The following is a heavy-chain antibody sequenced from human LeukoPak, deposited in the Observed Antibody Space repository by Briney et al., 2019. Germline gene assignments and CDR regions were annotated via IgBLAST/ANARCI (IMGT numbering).Heavy chain of an antibody. CDR2: INPNSGGT. Sequence: GASVKVSCKASGYTFTGYYMHWVRPAPGQGLEWMGWINPNSGGTNYAQKFQGRVTMTRDTSISTAYMELSSLRSEDTAVYYCATHYYGSGSFDWGQGTLVTVSS. J-gene: IGHJ4*02. V-gene: IGHV1-2*02. CDR1: GYTFTGYY. CDR3: ATHYYGSGSFD. D-gene: IGHD3-10*01.